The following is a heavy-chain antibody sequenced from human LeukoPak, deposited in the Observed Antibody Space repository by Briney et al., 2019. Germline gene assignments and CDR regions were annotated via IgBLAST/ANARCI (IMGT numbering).Heavy chain of an antibody. CDR1: GGTFSSYA. D-gene: IGHD5-18*01. Sequence: ASVKVSCKASGGTFSSYAISWVRQAPGQGLEWMGGIIPIFGTANYAQKFQGRVTITADESTSTAYMELSSLRSEDTAVYYCARDRIQLWTYYYCGMDVWGQGTTVTVSS. J-gene: IGHJ6*02. CDR3: ARDRIQLWTYYYCGMDV. V-gene: IGHV1-69*13. CDR2: IIPIFGTA.